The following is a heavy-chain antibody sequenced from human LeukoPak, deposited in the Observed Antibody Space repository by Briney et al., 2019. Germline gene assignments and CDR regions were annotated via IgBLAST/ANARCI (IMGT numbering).Heavy chain of an antibody. CDR3: ARGHSVDY. D-gene: IGHD2-21*01. CDR2: IEHDGSEK. CDR1: GFTFSSYW. J-gene: IGHJ4*02. Sequence: GGPLRLSCAASGFTFSSYWMNWGRQAPGKGLEWVANIEHDGSEKYYVDSVKGRFTISRGNAKNSLFLQMDSLRAEDTAVYYCARGHSVDYWGQGTLVTVSS. V-gene: IGHV3-7*04.